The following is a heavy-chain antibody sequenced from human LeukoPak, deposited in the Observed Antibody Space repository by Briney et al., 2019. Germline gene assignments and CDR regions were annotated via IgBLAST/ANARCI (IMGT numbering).Heavy chain of an antibody. Sequence: GGSPKIPCKGSGCSFTSNWIVWGRHMPAKGVVGLGIFNPSDSNTIYSPSFQGRVTISADKSIKTAYSLWSSLKASDTAMYDCARRPSRGFDYYYMDVWGKGTTVTVSS. J-gene: IGHJ6*03. CDR3: ARRPSRGFDYYYMDV. CDR1: GCSFTSNW. V-gene: IGHV5-51*01. D-gene: IGHD5/OR15-5a*01. CDR2: FNPSDSNT.